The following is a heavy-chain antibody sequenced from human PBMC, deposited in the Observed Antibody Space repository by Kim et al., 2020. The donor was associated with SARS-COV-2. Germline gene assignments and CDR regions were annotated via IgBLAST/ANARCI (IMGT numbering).Heavy chain of an antibody. CDR3: AGGDMVRGVHWFDP. Sequence: ATTFHGRVTITADEATSTAYMELSSLRSEDTAVYYCAGGDMVRGVHWFDPWGQGTLVTVSS. J-gene: IGHJ5*02. D-gene: IGHD3-10*01. V-gene: IGHV1-69*01.